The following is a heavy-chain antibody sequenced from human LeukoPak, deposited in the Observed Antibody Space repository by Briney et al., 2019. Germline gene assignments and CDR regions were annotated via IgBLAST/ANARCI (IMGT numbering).Heavy chain of an antibody. J-gene: IGHJ4*02. CDR1: GFTFSSYG. Sequence: GGSLRLSCAASGFTFSSYGMHWVRQAPGKGLEWVAFIRYDGSNKYYADSVKGRFTISRDNSKNTLYLQMNSLRAEDTAVYYCAKLKWGGGYSSSSYFDYRGQGTLVTVSS. D-gene: IGHD6-6*01. CDR2: IRYDGSNK. V-gene: IGHV3-30*02. CDR3: AKLKWGGGYSSSSYFDY.